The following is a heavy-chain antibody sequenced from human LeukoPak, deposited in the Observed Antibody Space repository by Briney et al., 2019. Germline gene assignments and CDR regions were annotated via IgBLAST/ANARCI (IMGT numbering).Heavy chain of an antibody. CDR2: INPNSGDT. D-gene: IGHD3-16*01. CDR1: GYTFTNNY. V-gene: IGHV1-2*02. J-gene: IGHJ4*02. Sequence: ASVKVSCKASGYTFTNNYMHWVRQAPGQGLEWMGWINPNSGDTNYAQKFQGRVTMTRDTSISTAYMSRLRSDDTAVYYCARVRYRLAETYIDYWGQGTLVTVSS. CDR3: ARVRYRLAETYIDY.